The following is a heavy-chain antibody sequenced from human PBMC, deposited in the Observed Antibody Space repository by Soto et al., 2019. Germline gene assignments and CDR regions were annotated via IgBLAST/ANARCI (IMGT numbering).Heavy chain of an antibody. CDR1: GGTSTRYA. V-gene: IGHV1-69*06. CDR2: IVPMFGTS. Sequence: QERLVQSGAEVRKPGSSVKVSCKVTGGTSTRYAINWVRQAPGQGLEWMGGIVPMFGTSKYAQKFQGRVTITADTSTNIAYMELRSLRSEGTAVYYCNRCSEYDFWSGYLWGQGTLVSVSS. CDR3: NRCSEYDFWSGYL. D-gene: IGHD3-3*01. J-gene: IGHJ4*02.